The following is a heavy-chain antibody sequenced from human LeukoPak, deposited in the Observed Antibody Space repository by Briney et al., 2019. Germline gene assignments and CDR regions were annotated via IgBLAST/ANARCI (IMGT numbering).Heavy chain of an antibody. CDR3: AKGDSGSYRAHFDY. CDR2: ISYDGSNK. V-gene: IGHV3-30*18. D-gene: IGHD1-26*01. CDR1: GFTFSSYG. Sequence: GGSLRLSCAASGFTFSSYGMHWVRQAPGKGLEWVAVISYDGSNKYYADSVKGRFTISRDNSKNTLYLQMNSLRAEDTAVYYCAKGDSGSYRAHFDYWGQGTLVTVSS. J-gene: IGHJ4*02.